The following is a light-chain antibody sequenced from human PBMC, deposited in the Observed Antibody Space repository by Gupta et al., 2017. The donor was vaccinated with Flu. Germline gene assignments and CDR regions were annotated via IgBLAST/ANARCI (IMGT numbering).Light chain of an antibody. CDR3: QHYNTYPWT. Sequence: DIQMTQSPSILSASVGDRVTITCRASQTISTWLVWYEQKTGKAPKVLRYKSSTLEKGVPSRCSGSGSGAKFILTISSPQPYDFATYDCQHYNTYPWTFGQGTKVEIK. CDR1: QTISTW. V-gene: IGKV1-5*03. CDR2: KSS. J-gene: IGKJ1*01.